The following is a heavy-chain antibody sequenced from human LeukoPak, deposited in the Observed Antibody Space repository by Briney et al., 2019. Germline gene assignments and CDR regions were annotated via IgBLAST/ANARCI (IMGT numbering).Heavy chain of an antibody. CDR1: GFTFSDTW. Sequence: GGSPRLSCAASGFTFSDTWMHWVRQAPGEGLVWVSRIRSDGSDTRYAESVKGRFTISRDNAKNTLYLQMNSLRAEDTAVYYCARDWFHAIDYWGQGTLVTVSS. CDR2: IRSDGSDT. J-gene: IGHJ4*02. CDR3: ARDWFHAIDY. V-gene: IGHV3-74*01. D-gene: IGHD2/OR15-2a*01.